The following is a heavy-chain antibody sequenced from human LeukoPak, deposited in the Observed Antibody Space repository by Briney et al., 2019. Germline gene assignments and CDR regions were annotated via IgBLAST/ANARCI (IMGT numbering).Heavy chain of an antibody. V-gene: IGHV3-48*03. CDR2: ISSSGSTI. CDR1: GFTFSSYE. J-gene: IGHJ3*02. CDR3: ARDRIQLWLSDFPDAFDI. D-gene: IGHD5-18*01. Sequence: PGGSLRLSCAASGFTFSSYEMNWVRQAPGKGLEWVSYISSSGSTIYYADSVKGRFTISRDNAKNSLYLQMNSLRAEDTAVYYCARDRIQLWLSDFPDAFDIWGQGTMVTVSS.